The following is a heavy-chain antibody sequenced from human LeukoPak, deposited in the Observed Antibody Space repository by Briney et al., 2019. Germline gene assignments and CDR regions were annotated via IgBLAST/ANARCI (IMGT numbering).Heavy chain of an antibody. CDR1: GFTFSSYA. Sequence: GGSLRLSCAASGFTFSSYAMSWVRQAPGKGLEWVSVISDSGANTNYADSVKGRFTISRENSKNTLYLQMNSLRAEDTAVYYCTKIIWGSRTFDYWGQGTLVTVSS. D-gene: IGHD7-27*01. J-gene: IGHJ4*02. CDR2: ISDSGANT. V-gene: IGHV3-23*01. CDR3: TKIIWGSRTFDY.